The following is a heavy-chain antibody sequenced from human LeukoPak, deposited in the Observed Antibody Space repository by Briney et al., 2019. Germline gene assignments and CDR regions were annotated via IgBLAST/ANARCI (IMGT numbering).Heavy chain of an antibody. CDR2: IIPIFGIA. Sequence: ASVKVSCKASGGTFSSYAISWVRQAPGQGLEWMGGIIPIFGIANYAQKFQGRVTITADKSTSTAYMELSSLRSEDTAVCYCARDGGMATINGGQGYYYGMDVWGQGTTVTVSS. D-gene: IGHD5-24*01. CDR1: GGTFSSYA. V-gene: IGHV1-69*10. CDR3: ARDGGMATINGGQGYYYGMDV. J-gene: IGHJ6*02.